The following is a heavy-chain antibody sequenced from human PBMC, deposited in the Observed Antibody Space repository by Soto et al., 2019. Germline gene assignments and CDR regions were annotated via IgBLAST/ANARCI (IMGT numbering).Heavy chain of an antibody. CDR2: IYSGGST. D-gene: IGHD3-3*01. CDR3: ARVFYDFWSGYYPHDYYYGMDV. V-gene: IGHV3-53*01. CDR1: GFTVSSNY. J-gene: IGHJ6*02. Sequence: VQLVESGGGLIQPGGSLRLSCAASGFTVSSNYMSWVRQAPGKGLEWVSVIYSGGSTYYADSVKGRFTISRDNSKNTLYLQMNSLRAEDTAVYYCARVFYDFWSGYYPHDYYYGMDVWGQGTTVTVSS.